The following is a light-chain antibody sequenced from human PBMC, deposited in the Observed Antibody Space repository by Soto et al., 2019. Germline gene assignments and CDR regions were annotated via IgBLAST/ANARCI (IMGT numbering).Light chain of an antibody. J-gene: IGKJ5*01. V-gene: IGKV3-11*01. CDR2: GAS. CDR3: QQRADWPIT. Sequence: EVVLTQSPVTLSLSPGERATLSCRASQSFRGLLAWYQQKPGQAPRLLIYGASSRATDIPARFSGSGSGTDFTLTISSLEPDDFAVYYCQQRADWPITFGQGTRLEIK. CDR1: QSFRGL.